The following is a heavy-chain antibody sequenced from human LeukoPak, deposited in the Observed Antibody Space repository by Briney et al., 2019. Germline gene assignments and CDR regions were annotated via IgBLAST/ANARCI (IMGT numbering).Heavy chain of an antibody. D-gene: IGHD3-22*01. J-gene: IGHJ4*02. CDR3: ARGPYYYDSSGLDY. Sequence: SETLSITCAVYGGSFSGYYWSWIRQPPGKGLEWIGEINHSGSTNYNPSLKSRVTISVDTSKNQFSLKLSSVTAADTAVYYCARGPYYYDSSGLDYWGQGTLVTVSS. V-gene: IGHV4-34*01. CDR2: INHSGST. CDR1: GGSFSGYY.